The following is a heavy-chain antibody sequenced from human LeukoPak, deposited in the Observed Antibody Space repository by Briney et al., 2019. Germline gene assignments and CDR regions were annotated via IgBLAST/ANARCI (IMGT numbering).Heavy chain of an antibody. V-gene: IGHV4-34*01. Sequence: SETLSLSCAVYGGSFSGYYLNWIRQPPGKGLEWIGEINRSGSTNYNPSLKSRITISVDTSKNQFSLKLTSVTAADTAVYYCARNYNYGRYFFDSWGQGILVTVSS. J-gene: IGHJ4*02. D-gene: IGHD3-10*01. CDR2: INRSGST. CDR1: GGSFSGYY. CDR3: ARNYNYGRYFFDS.